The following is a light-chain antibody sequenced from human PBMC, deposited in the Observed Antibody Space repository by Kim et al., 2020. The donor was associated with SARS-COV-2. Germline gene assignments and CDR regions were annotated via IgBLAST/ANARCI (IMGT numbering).Light chain of an antibody. Sequence: ASVGDRVTITCRASQDIANSLAWYQQKPGKVPKVLIYAASTLQSGVPSRFSGSGSGTEFTLTIGSLQTEDFATYYCQKYNSDPWTFGPGTKVDIK. CDR3: QKYNSDPWT. CDR1: QDIANS. J-gene: IGKJ1*01. CDR2: AAS. V-gene: IGKV1-27*01.